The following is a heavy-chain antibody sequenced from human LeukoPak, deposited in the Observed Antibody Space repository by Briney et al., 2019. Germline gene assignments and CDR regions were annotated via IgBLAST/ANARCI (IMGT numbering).Heavy chain of an antibody. J-gene: IGHJ4*02. CDR2: IIPIFGTA. D-gene: IGHD6-13*01. CDR3: ASSIAAAGLDY. CDR1: GGTFSSYA. Sequence: SVKVSCKASGGTFSSYAISWVRQAPGQGLEWMGGIIPIFGTANYAQKFQGRVTITAGESTSTAYMELSSLRSEDTAVYYCASSIAAAGLDYWGQGTLVTVSS. V-gene: IGHV1-69*01.